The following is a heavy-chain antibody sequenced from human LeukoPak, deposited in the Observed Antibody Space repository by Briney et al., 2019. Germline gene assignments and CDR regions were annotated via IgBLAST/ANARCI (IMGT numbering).Heavy chain of an antibody. CDR1: GFTFSSYA. CDR3: ASDYYDSSGYSEPYDY. D-gene: IGHD3-22*01. Sequence: GGSLRLSCAASGFTFSSYAMHWVRQAPGKGLEWVAVISYDRSNKYYADSVKGRFTISRDNSKNTLYLQMNSLRAEDTAVYYCASDYYDSSGYSEPYDYWGQGTLVTVSS. V-gene: IGHV3-30-3*01. CDR2: ISYDRSNK. J-gene: IGHJ4*02.